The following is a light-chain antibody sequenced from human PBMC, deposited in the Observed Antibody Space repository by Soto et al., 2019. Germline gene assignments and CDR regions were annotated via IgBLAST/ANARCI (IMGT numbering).Light chain of an antibody. J-gene: IGKJ2*01. CDR2: GSS. CDR1: QSVSNNY. CDR3: QQDGSSPPYT. V-gene: IGKV3-20*01. Sequence: EVVLTQSPGTLSLSPGERATLSCRASQSVSNNYFAWYQQKPGQAPRLLIFGSSDRATGIPDRFSGSGSGTDFTIANSRLEPEDFEVYYCQQDGSSPPYTFGQGTKLEIK.